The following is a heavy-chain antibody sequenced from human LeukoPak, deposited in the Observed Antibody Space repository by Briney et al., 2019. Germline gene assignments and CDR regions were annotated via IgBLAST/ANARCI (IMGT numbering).Heavy chain of an antibody. D-gene: IGHD6-25*01. CDR1: GFSFSSYG. Sequence: GGSLRLSCAASGFSFSSYGMHWVRQAPGKGLEWVTFIRSDGSNKHYADSVKGRFTISRDNSKNTLYLQMNSLRAEDTAVYYCAQDIEERHFEHWGQGTLVTVSS. CDR3: AQDIEERHFEH. J-gene: IGHJ4*02. V-gene: IGHV3-30*02. CDR2: IRSDGSNK.